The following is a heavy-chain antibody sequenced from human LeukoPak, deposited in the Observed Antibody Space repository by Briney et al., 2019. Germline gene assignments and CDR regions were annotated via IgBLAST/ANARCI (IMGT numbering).Heavy chain of an antibody. J-gene: IGHJ4*02. V-gene: IGHV3-7*01. Sequence: PGGSLRLSCAASGFTFSSYWVSWVRQAPGKGLEWVANIKQDGSEKYYVDSVKGRFTISRDNPKNSLYLQMNTLRAEDTAVYYCATGGVTTVTAWGQGTLVTVSS. CDR1: GFTFSSYW. CDR2: IKQDGSEK. D-gene: IGHD4-17*01. CDR3: ATGGVTTVTA.